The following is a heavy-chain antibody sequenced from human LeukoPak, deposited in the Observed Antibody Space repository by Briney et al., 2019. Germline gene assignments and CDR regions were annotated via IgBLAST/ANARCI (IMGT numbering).Heavy chain of an antibody. CDR1: GFTFNSYG. Sequence: GGSLRLSCAASGFTFNSYGMHWVRQAPGKGLEWVAFIRYDGSYEYYADSVKGRFTISRDNSKATLYLQMNSLRSEDTAVYYCAKDGGLHLYYYYNYMDIWGKGTTVTVSS. D-gene: IGHD5-24*01. V-gene: IGHV3-30*02. CDR2: IRYDGSYE. J-gene: IGHJ6*03. CDR3: AKDGGLHLYYYYNYMDI.